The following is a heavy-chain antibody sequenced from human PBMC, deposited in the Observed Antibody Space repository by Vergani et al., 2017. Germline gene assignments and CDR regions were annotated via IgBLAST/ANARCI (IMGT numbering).Heavy chain of an antibody. CDR2: ISGRSNYI. CDR3: AKDNYYGSGSRRQYYYYGMDV. V-gene: IGHV3-21*01. D-gene: IGHD3-10*01. J-gene: IGHJ6*02. Sequence: EVQLQESGGGLVKPGGSLRVSCAASGFSFSTYSINWVRQAPGKGLEWVSSISGRSNYIYYADSLKGRFTISRDNSKNTLYLQMNSLRAEDTAVYYCAKDNYYGSGSRRQYYYYGMDVWGQGTTVTVSS. CDR1: GFSFSTYS.